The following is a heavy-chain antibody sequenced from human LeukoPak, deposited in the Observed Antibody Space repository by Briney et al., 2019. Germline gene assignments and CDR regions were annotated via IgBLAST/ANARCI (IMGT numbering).Heavy chain of an antibody. V-gene: IGHV1-2*02. CDR1: GYTFTGYY. Sequence: ASVKVSCKASGYTFTGYYLQWMRQAPGQGLEWMGWFNPNSGGTNYAQKFQGRVTMTRDTSISTAYMELSRLRSDDTAVYYCARRAYPNDYAPFDYWGQGTLVTVSS. D-gene: IGHD4-17*01. CDR2: FNPNSGGT. CDR3: ARRAYPNDYAPFDY. J-gene: IGHJ4*02.